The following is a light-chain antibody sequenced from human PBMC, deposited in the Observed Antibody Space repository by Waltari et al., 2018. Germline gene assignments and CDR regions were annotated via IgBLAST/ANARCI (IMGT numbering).Light chain of an antibody. CDR1: QSVSRT. CDR2: DAS. V-gene: IGKV3-20*01. CDR3: QKYGTLPAT. J-gene: IGKJ1*01. Sequence: EIVFTQSPGTLSLSPGERATLSCRASQSVSRTLAWYQQKPGQAPRLLIYDASSRATGIPDRCSGSGSGTDFSLTISRLEPEDFAVYYCQKYGTLPATFGQGTKVEIK.